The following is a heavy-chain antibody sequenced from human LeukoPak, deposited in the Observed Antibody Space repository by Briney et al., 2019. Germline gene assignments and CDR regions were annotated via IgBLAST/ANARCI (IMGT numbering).Heavy chain of an antibody. Sequence: PSETLSLTCAVYGGSFSGYYWSWLRQPPGKGLEWIGEINHSGSTNYNQSLKSRVTISVDTSKNQFSLKLSSVTAADTAVYYCARSDSSGYYYDYWGQGTLVTVSS. CDR3: ARSDSSGYYYDY. V-gene: IGHV4-34*01. D-gene: IGHD3-22*01. CDR2: INHSGST. CDR1: GGSFSGYY. J-gene: IGHJ4*02.